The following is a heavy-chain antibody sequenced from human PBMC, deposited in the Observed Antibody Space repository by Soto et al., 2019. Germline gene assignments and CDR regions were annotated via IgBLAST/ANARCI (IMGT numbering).Heavy chain of an antibody. CDR3: ATYYYGSGSYPPYYGMDV. Sequence: GASVKVSCKASGYTFTSYAISWVRQAPGQGLEWMGGIIPIFGTANYAQKFQGRVTITADESTSTAYMELSSLRSEDTAVYYCATYYYGSGSYPPYYGMDVWGQGTTVTVSS. V-gene: IGHV1-69*13. J-gene: IGHJ6*02. CDR2: IIPIFGTA. CDR1: GYTFTSYA. D-gene: IGHD3-10*01.